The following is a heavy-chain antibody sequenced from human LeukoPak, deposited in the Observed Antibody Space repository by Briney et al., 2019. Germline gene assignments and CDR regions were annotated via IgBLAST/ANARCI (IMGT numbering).Heavy chain of an antibody. CDR2: ISTSSYYI. CDR3: ARDPPLVSGPVHYYYYMDV. J-gene: IGHJ6*03. V-gene: IGHV3-21*01. CDR1: GFTFDHYA. D-gene: IGHD5/OR15-5a*01. Sequence: SGGSLRLSCAASGFTFDHYAMHWVRQAPGKGLEWVSSISTSSYYIYYTDSVRGRFIISRDNTRNSLYLQMNSLRAEDTAVYYCARDPPLVSGPVHYYYYMDVWGKGTTVTVSS.